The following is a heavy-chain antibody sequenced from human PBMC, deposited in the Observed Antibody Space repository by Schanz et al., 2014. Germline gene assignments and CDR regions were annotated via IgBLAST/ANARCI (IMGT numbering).Heavy chain of an antibody. CDR3: ARGGRTTYNYYYGMDV. Sequence: QVQLQESGPGLVKPSQTLSLTCAVSGGSISSGGYSWNWIRQPPGKGLEWIVYIYYSGSTYYNPSLKRRVTISVDPSKNQCSLKLSSVTAADTAVYYCARGGRTTYNYYYGMDVWGQGTTVTVSS. CDR1: GGSISSGGYS. V-gene: IGHV4-30-4*07. CDR2: IYYSGST. D-gene: IGHD1-1*01. J-gene: IGHJ6*02.